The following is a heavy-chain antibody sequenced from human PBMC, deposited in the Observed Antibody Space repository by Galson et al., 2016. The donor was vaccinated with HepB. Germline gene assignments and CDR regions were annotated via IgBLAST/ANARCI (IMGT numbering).Heavy chain of an antibody. Sequence: SLRLSCAASGFPFSSYGMNWVRQAPGKGLEWVSSISSSSAFIYYADSLKGRFTISRDNAKDSLYLQINSLRGEDTAVYYCARDRGYGGYGAYNWFDPWGQGTLVTVSS. CDR1: GFPFSSYG. D-gene: IGHD5-12*01. J-gene: IGHJ5*02. V-gene: IGHV3-21*01. CDR3: ARDRGYGGYGAYNWFDP. CDR2: ISSSSAFI.